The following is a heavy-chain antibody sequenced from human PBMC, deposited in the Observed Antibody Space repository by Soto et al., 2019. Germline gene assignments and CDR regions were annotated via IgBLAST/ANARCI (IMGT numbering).Heavy chain of an antibody. D-gene: IGHD2-2*01. Sequence: QVQLVESGGGVVQPGRSLRLSCAASGFTFSSYGMHWVRQAPGKGLEWVAVISYDGSNKYYADSVKGRFTISRDNSKNTLYLQMNSLRAEDKAVYYCGKDWRRYCSSTSCYAGDYWGQGTLVTVSS. CDR1: GFTFSSYG. V-gene: IGHV3-30*18. CDR3: GKDWRRYCSSTSCYAGDY. CDR2: ISYDGSNK. J-gene: IGHJ4*02.